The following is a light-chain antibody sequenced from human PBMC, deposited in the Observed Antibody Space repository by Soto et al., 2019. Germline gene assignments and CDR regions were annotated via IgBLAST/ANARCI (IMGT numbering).Light chain of an antibody. J-gene: IGKJ5*01. CDR2: DAS. V-gene: IGKV3-11*01. CDR1: QSVSSY. Sequence: EIVLTQSPATLSLSPGERATLSCRASQSVSSYLAWYQQKPGQAPRLLIYDASNRAPGIPARISGGGSRTDFTLTISSLEPDDFALSYSQQRRASPITFGQGTRLEIK. CDR3: QQRRASPIT.